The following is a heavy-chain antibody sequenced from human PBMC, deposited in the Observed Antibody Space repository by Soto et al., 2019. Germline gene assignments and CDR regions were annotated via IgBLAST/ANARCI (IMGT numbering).Heavy chain of an antibody. V-gene: IGHV1-18*01. CDR3: ARSGDYCTSITCLFDSF. CDR2: ISAYNGDT. CDR1: GYTFSSYG. J-gene: IGHJ4*02. Sequence: QAQLVQSGAEVKKPGASVKVSCRASGYTFSSYGYAWVRQAPGQGLEWTGWISAYNGDTTYAQKFRDRVTLTTDTSTTTAYMVLRNLGSDDTAVYYCARSGDYCTSITCLFDSFWGLGPLVTVSS. D-gene: IGHD2-8*01.